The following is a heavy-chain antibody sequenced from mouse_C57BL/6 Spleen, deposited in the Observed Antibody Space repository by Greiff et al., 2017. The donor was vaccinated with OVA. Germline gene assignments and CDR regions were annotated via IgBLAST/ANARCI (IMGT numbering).Heavy chain of an antibody. CDR2: IDPENGDT. CDR3: TTTYYSNSAWFAY. CDR1: GFNIKDDY. V-gene: IGHV14-4*01. J-gene: IGHJ3*01. Sequence: VHVKQSGAELVRPGASVKLSCTASGFNIKDDYMHWVKQRPEQGLEWIGWIDPENGDTEYASKFQGKATITADTSSNTAYLQLSSLTSEDTAVYYCTTTYYSNSAWFAYWGQGTLVTVSA. D-gene: IGHD2-5*01.